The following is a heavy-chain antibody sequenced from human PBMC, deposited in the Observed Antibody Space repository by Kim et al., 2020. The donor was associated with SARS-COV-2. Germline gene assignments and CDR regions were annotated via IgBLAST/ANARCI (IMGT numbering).Heavy chain of an antibody. CDR1: GYTFIGYY. J-gene: IGHJ4*02. V-gene: IGHV1-2*06. CDR2: INPISGDT. D-gene: IGHD3-22*01. CDR3: ARGLYQDSSGFIY. Sequence: ASVKVSCKTSGYTFIGYYIHWVRQAPGQGLEWMGRINPISGDTSYAQKFEGRVTMTRVTSISTVYMELSRLKSEDTAMYYCARGLYQDSSGFIYWGQGTLVTVSS.